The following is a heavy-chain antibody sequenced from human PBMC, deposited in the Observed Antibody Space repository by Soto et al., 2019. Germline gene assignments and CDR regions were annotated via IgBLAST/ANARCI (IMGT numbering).Heavy chain of an antibody. D-gene: IGHD3-22*01. Sequence: ASVKVSCKASGYTFTSYYMHWVRQAPGQGLEWMGIINPSGGSTSYAQKFQGRVTMTRDTSTSTVYMELSSLRSEDTAVYYCARGRYYDSSGYYGPDAFDIWGQGTMVTVSS. CDR1: GYTFTSYY. J-gene: IGHJ3*02. CDR2: INPSGGST. CDR3: ARGRYYDSSGYYGPDAFDI. V-gene: IGHV1-46*01.